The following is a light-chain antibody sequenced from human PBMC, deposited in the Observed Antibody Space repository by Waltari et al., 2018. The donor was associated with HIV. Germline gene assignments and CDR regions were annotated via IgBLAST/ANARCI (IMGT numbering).Light chain of an antibody. CDR2: QDT. V-gene: IGLV3-1*01. Sequence: SYELTQPPSVSVSPGQTASITCSGDKLGDKYICWYQQRPGRSPVLVIYQDTKRPSGIPERFSGSNSGNTATLTISGTQALDEADYYCQAWDSSRVFGGGTKLTVL. CDR1: KLGDKY. J-gene: IGLJ3*02. CDR3: QAWDSSRV.